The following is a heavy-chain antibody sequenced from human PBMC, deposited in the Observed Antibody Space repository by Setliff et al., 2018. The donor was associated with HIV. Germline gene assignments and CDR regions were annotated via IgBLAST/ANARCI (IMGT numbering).Heavy chain of an antibody. V-gene: IGHV1-2*06. CDR1: GYIFTDYY. D-gene: IGHD2-2*01. J-gene: IGHJ6*03. CDR3: ATSSRIYYYSYMDV. CDR2: INPNSGGT. Sequence: ASVKVSCKASGYIFTDYYMHWVRQAPGQELGWMGRINPNSGGTNYAQKFQGRVTMTTDTSTSTAYMELRSLRSDDTAVYYCATSSRIYYYSYMDVWGKGTTVTVSS.